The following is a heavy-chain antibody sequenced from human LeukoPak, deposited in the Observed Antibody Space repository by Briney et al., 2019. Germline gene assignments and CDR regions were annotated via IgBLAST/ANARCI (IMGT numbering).Heavy chain of an antibody. CDR1: GFTFSSYG. Sequence: CXASGFTFSSYGMHWVRQAPGKGLEWVAVISYDGSNKYYADSVKGRFTISRDNSKNTLYLQMNSLRAEDTAVYYCAKDYYVRTERPQIDYWGQGTLVTVSS. D-gene: IGHD3-10*02. J-gene: IGHJ4*02. V-gene: IGHV3-30*18. CDR2: ISYDGSNK. CDR3: AKDYYVRTERPQIDY.